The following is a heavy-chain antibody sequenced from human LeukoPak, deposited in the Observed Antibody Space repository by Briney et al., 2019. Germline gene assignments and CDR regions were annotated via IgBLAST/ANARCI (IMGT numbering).Heavy chain of an antibody. J-gene: IGHJ6*02. V-gene: IGHV3-11*01. CDR3: AKEGLYYYYGMDV. Sequence: GGSLRLSCAASGFTFSDYYMSWIRQAPGKGLEWVSYISSSGSTIYYADSVKGRFTISRDNSKNTLYLQMNSLRAEDTAVYYCAKEGLYYYYGMDVWGQGTTVTVSS. CDR1: GFTFSDYY. CDR2: ISSSGSTI.